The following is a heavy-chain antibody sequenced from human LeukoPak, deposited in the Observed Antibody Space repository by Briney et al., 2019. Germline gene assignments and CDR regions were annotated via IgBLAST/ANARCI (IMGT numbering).Heavy chain of an antibody. CDR3: TTKVIRGNSGHDYDD. CDR1: GVTFSNYG. CDR2: ISSNGNDK. D-gene: IGHD5-12*01. V-gene: IGHV3-30*03. Sequence: GGCLRLSCAASGVTFSNYGMHWVRQAPGKGLEWVALISSNGNDKLYGDSVKGRFTISRDDSKSTLYLQMNSLRVEDTAVYYCTTKVIRGNSGHDYDDWGQGTLVTVSS. J-gene: IGHJ4*02.